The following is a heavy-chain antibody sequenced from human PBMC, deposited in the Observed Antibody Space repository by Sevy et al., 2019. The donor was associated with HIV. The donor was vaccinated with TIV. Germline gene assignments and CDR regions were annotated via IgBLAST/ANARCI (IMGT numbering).Heavy chain of an antibody. CDR2: MNPSGGST. CDR3: ARDLTIFGVIPDY. J-gene: IGHJ4*02. V-gene: IGHV1-46*02. D-gene: IGHD3-3*01. Sequence: ASVKVSCKASGYTINNYYIHWVRQAPGQGLEWMGIMNPSGGSTSYAQKFQGRLTMTRDTYTSIAYMELSSLRSEDTAVYYCARDLTIFGVIPDYWGQRTLVTVSS. CDR1: GYTINNYY.